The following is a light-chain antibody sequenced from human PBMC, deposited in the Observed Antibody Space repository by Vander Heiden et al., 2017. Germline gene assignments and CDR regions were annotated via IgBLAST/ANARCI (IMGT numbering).Light chain of an antibody. CDR3: GAWDDSLSGI. Sequence: VLTQPPSVSTATGQKVIISCSGGRSNIGNNYVSWYQQLPGTAPKLLIYDNNKRPSGIPDRFSGSKSGTSATLAITGLQTGDEADYYCGAWDDSLSGIFGSGTKVTVL. J-gene: IGLJ1*01. CDR1: RSNIGNNY. V-gene: IGLV1-51*01. CDR2: DNN.